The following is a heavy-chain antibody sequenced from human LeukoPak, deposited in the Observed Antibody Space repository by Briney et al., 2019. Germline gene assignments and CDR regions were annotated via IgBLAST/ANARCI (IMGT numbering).Heavy chain of an antibody. CDR1: GFTFSTYY. Sequence: GGSLRLSCAASGFTFSTYYMTWVRQAPGKGLEWVANIKQDGSQKYYVDSVQGRFTISRDNAKNSPYLQMNSLRAEDTAVYYCAAQRAVGFDYWGQGTLVTVSS. V-gene: IGHV3-7*01. CDR2: IKQDGSQK. J-gene: IGHJ4*02. D-gene: IGHD6-19*01. CDR3: AAQRAVGFDY.